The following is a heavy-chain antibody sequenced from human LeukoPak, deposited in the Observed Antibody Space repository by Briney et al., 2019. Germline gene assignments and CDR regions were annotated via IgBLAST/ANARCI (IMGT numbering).Heavy chain of an antibody. D-gene: IGHD3-22*01. CDR2: IKRETDGGTI. CDR1: GFTLNNAW. Sequence: GGSLRLSCAASGFTLNNAWMSWVRQAPGQGLEWLGRIKRETDGGTIDYAAPVKGRFTISRDDSRNTLYLQMDSLKIEDTAVYYCTTDRYYDNSELQFQHWGQGTLVTVSS. J-gene: IGHJ1*01. CDR3: TTDRYYDNSELQFQH. V-gene: IGHV3-15*01.